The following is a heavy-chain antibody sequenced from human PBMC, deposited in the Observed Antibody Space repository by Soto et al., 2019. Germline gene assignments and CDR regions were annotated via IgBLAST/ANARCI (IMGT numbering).Heavy chain of an antibody. V-gene: IGHV1-18*04. CDR1: GYTFTNYG. J-gene: IGHJ4*02. Sequence: ASVKVSCKASGYTFTNYGINWVRQAPGQGLEWMGWISPFTGDTHYTQSLQGRITMTTDTSTSTAYLELRSLRSADTAVYYCARSCSGGSCHSAYWGQGTLVTVSS. CDR2: ISPFTGDT. D-gene: IGHD2-15*01. CDR3: ARSCSGGSCHSAY.